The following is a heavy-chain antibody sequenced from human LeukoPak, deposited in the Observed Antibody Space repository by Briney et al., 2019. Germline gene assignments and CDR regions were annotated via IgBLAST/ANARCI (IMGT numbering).Heavy chain of an antibody. D-gene: IGHD5-18*01. CDR2: ISYDGSNK. CDR1: GFTFSSYG. Sequence: GGSLRLSCAASGFTFSSYGMHWVRQAPGKGLEWVAVISYDGSNKYYADSVKGRFTISRDNSKNTLYLQMNSLRAEDTAVYYCAKYRGYSYGYLDYWGQGTLVTVSS. V-gene: IGHV3-30*18. J-gene: IGHJ4*02. CDR3: AKYRGYSYGYLDY.